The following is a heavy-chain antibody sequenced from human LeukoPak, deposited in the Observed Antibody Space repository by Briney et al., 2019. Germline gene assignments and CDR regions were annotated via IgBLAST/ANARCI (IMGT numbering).Heavy chain of an antibody. D-gene: IGHD1-20*01. CDR1: GDSISRSSDY. CDR2: IYYSGST. Sequence: SETLSLTCTVSGDSISRSSDYWGWIRQSPGKGLEWIGNIYYSGSTYYNPSLKSRVTISVDTSKNQFSLKLNSVTAAVTAVYYCARRSITGTTDSDYWGQGTLVTVSS. CDR3: ARRSITGTTDSDY. V-gene: IGHV4-39*01. J-gene: IGHJ4*02.